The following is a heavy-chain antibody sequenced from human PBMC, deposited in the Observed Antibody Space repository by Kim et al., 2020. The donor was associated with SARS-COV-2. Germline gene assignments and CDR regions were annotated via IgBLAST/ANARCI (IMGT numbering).Heavy chain of an antibody. CDR2: ISWNSGSI. J-gene: IGHJ4*02. CDR3: AKGAFTIQDPFDY. V-gene: IGHV3-9*01. CDR1: GFTFDDYA. D-gene: IGHD3-10*01. Sequence: GGSLRLSCAASGFTFDDYAMHWVRQAPGKGLEWVSGISWNSGSIGYADSVKGRFTISRDNAKNSLYLQMNSLRAEDTALYYCAKGAFTIQDPFDYWGQGT.